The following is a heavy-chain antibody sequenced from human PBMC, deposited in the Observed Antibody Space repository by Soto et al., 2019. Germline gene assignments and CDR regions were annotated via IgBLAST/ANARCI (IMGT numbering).Heavy chain of an antibody. CDR3: AKDRVIAVAGTIVY. Sequence: GGSLRLSCAASGFTFSSYAMSWVRQAPGKGLEWVSAISGSGGSTYYADSVKGRFTISRDNSKNTLYLQMNSLRAEDTAVYYCAKDRVIAVAGTIVYWGQGTLITSPQ. CDR2: ISGSGGST. D-gene: IGHD6-19*01. V-gene: IGHV3-23*01. J-gene: IGHJ4*02. CDR1: GFTFSSYA.